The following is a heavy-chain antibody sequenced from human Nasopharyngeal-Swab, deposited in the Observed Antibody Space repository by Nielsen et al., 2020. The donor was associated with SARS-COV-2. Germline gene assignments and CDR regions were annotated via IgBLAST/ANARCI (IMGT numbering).Heavy chain of an antibody. D-gene: IGHD3-10*01. V-gene: IGHV4-59*01. CDR1: GGSISSYY. J-gene: IGHJ6*02. Sequence: SGTLSLTCTVSGGSISSYYWSWIRQPPGKGLEWIGYIYYSGSTNYNPSLKSRVTISVDTSKNQFSLKLSSVTAADTAVYYCARDLLWFGEFPYGMDVWGQGTTVTVSS. CDR2: IYYSGST. CDR3: ARDLLWFGEFPYGMDV.